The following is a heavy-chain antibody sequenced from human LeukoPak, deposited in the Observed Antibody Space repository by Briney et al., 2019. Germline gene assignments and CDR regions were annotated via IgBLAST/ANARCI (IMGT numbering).Heavy chain of an antibody. Sequence: ASVKVSCKASGYTFTGCFIHYVRQAPGQGLEWMGWIDPNSDNIRYSETFKDRVSMTRDTSTNTAYMELSWLRSDDTAVYYCARSAYNYGYVYFDHWGQGTLVIVSS. J-gene: IGHJ4*02. CDR2: IDPNSDNI. CDR3: ARSAYNYGYVYFDH. D-gene: IGHD5-18*01. V-gene: IGHV1-2*02. CDR1: GYTFTGCF.